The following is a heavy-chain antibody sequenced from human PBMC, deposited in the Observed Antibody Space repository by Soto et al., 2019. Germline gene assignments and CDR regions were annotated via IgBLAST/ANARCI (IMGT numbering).Heavy chain of an antibody. V-gene: IGHV4-34*01. CDR2: INHSGST. Sequence: QVQLQQWGAGLLKPSETLSLTCAVYGGSFSGYYWSWIRQPPGKGVEWIGEINHSGSTNYIPSLNSRVTISVDTSKIQFSLKLSSVTAADTAVYYCARGVVADTSYNWFDPWGQGTLVTVSS. D-gene: IGHD2-15*01. CDR3: ARGVVADTSYNWFDP. CDR1: GGSFSGYY. J-gene: IGHJ5*02.